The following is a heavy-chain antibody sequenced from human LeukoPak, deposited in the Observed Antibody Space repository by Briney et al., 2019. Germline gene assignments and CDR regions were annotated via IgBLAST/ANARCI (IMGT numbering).Heavy chain of an antibody. CDR1: GYTFTSYG. CDR3: AKDIVDYDFWSGSPYDY. V-gene: IGHV1-18*01. Sequence: ASVKVSCKASGYTFTSYGISWVRQAPGQGLEWMGWISAYNGNTNYAQKLQGRVTMTTDTSKSSAHMELRSLRSDGTAVYYCAKDIVDYDFWSGSPYDYWGQGTLVTVSS. CDR2: ISAYNGNT. D-gene: IGHD3-3*01. J-gene: IGHJ4*02.